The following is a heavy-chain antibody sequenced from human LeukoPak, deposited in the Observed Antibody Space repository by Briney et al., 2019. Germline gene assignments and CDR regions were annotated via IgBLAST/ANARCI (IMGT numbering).Heavy chain of an antibody. V-gene: IGHV3-66*02. CDR3: AREGSAAGLYYYYYYYMDV. CDR1: GFTVSSNY. CDR2: IYSGGST. D-gene: IGHD6-13*01. Sequence: GGSLRLSCTSSGFTVSSNYMSWVRQAPGKGLEWVSVIYSGGSTYYADSVKGRFTISRDNSKNTLYLQMNSLRAEDTAVYYCAREGSAAGLYYYYYYYMDVWGKGTTVTVSS. J-gene: IGHJ6*03.